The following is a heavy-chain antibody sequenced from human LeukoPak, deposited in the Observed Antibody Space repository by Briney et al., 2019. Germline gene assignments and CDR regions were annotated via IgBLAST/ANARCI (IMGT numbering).Heavy chain of an antibody. J-gene: IGHJ4*02. CDR3: ASVAGIAVAGTPADFDY. V-gene: IGHV1-2*02. CDR2: INPNSGGT. Sequence: ASVKVSCKASGYTFTGYYMHWVRQTPGQGLEWMGWINPNSGGTNYAQKFQGGVTMTRDTSISTAYMELSRLRSDDTAVYYCASVAGIAVAGTPADFDYWGQGTLVTVSS. CDR1: GYTFTGYY. D-gene: IGHD6-19*01.